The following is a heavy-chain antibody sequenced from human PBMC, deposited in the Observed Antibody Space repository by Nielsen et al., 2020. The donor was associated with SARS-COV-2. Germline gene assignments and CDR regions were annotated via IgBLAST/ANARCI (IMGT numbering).Heavy chain of an antibody. CDR3: ASSQYYYDSSGYWDYYMDV. CDR1: GGSISSSSYY. D-gene: IGHD3-22*01. Sequence: SETLSLTCTVSGGSISSSSYYWGWIRQPPGKGLEWIGSIYYSGSTYYNPSLKSRVTISVDTSKNQFSLKLSSVTAADTAVYYCASSQYYYDSSGYWDYYMDVWGKGTTVTVSS. CDR2: IYYSGST. V-gene: IGHV4-39*01. J-gene: IGHJ6*03.